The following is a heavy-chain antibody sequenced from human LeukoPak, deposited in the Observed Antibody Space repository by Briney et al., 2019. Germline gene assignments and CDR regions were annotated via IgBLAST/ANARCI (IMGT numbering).Heavy chain of an antibody. CDR2: IRSDGRST. J-gene: IGHJ4*02. CDR3: ARVISDLLDFDFDY. CDR1: GFMFNNYW. Sequence: GGSLRLSCAASGFMFNNYWMHCVRQAPGKGLEWVSRIRSDGRSTSYADSVKGRFTISRDNAKSMLYLQMNTVRAEDSALYYCARVISDLLDFDFDYWGQGTLVTVSS. D-gene: IGHD3-16*01. V-gene: IGHV3-74*01.